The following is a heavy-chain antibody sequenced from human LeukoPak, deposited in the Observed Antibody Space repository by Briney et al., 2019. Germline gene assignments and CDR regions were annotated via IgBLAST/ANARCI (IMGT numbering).Heavy chain of an antibody. CDR3: ARAGK. J-gene: IGHJ4*02. Sequence: GGSLRLSCAASGFTFSSDWMSWVRQAPGKGLEWVANINQDGSEKYYVDSVKGRFTISRDNAKNSLFLQMNSLRAEDTAVYYCARAGKWGQGTLVTVSS. CDR1: GFTFSSDW. V-gene: IGHV3-7*01. CDR2: INQDGSEK.